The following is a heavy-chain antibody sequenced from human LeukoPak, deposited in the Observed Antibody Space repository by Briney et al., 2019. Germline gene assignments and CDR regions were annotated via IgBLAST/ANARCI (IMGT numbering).Heavy chain of an antibody. V-gene: IGHV3-21*01. CDR1: GFTFSSNS. J-gene: IGHJ4*02. D-gene: IGHD5-18*01. CDR3: ARGGENYGYWFDF. CDR2: ISSSSIYI. Sequence: PGGSLRLSCAASGFTFSSNSMNWVRQAPGKGLEWVSSISSSSIYIYYADSVKCRFTISRDNAKNSLYLQMNSLRAEDTAVYYCARGGENYGYWFDFWGQGTLVTVSS.